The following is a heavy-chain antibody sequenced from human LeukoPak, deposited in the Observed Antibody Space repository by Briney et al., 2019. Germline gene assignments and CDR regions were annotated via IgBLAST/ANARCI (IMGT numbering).Heavy chain of an antibody. D-gene: IGHD6-19*01. CDR2: IYHSGST. V-gene: IGHV4-38-2*01. J-gene: IGHJ6*03. Sequence: SETLSLTCAVSGYSLSSGYYWGWIRQPPGKGLEWIGSIYHSGSTYYNPSLKSRVTISVDTSKNQFSLKLSSVTTADTAVYYCASGGWYGGGYYYYYMDVWGKGTTVTVSS. CDR3: ASGGWYGGGYYYYYMDV. CDR1: GYSLSSGYY.